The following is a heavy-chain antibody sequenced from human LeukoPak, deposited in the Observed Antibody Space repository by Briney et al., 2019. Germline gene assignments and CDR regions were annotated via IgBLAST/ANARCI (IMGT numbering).Heavy chain of an antibody. J-gene: IGHJ4*02. Sequence: GGSLRLSCAASGFTFSNYWMIWLRQAPGKGLEWVANIKQDGSETYYVDSVRGRFTPSRDSAKNSLYLQMNSLRAEATAVYYCANALGAHSFDYWGQGTLVTVSS. D-gene: IGHD1-26*01. CDR3: ANALGAHSFDY. CDR1: GFTFSNYW. V-gene: IGHV3-7*05. CDR2: IKQDGSET.